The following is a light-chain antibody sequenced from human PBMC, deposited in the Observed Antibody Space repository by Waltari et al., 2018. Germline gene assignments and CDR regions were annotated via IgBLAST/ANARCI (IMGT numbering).Light chain of an antibody. J-gene: IGKJ2*03. CDR2: QAS. V-gene: IGKV1-5*03. Sequence: DIQMTQSPSTLSASVGDTITISCRASQSIGLWLAWYQQKPGKAPKVRIYQASSLESGVPSRFSGSGSGTEFTLTISSLQPDDFATYYCQQYNGYSYSFGQGTKLDIK. CDR3: QQYNGYSYS. CDR1: QSIGLW.